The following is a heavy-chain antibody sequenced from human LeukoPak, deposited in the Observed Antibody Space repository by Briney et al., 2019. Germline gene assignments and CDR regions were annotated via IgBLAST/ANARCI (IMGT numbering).Heavy chain of an antibody. CDR3: ARTMIVVVIGYFDY. CDR2: VYSGGDK. Sequence: GGSLRLSCAASEFSIRLNYMTWVRQAPGKGLEWVSIVYSGGDKYYADSVKGRFTISRDDSKNTLYLQMNSLRAEDTAVYYCARTMIVVVIGYFDYWGQGTLVTVSS. D-gene: IGHD3-22*01. J-gene: IGHJ4*02. V-gene: IGHV3-53*05. CDR1: EFSIRLNY.